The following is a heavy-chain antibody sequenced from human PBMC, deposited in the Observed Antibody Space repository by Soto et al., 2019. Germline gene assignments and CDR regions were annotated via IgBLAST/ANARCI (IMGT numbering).Heavy chain of an antibody. D-gene: IGHD3-10*01. CDR2: IIPIFGTA. CDR3: ARQKGGGGYGSGDGCFGY. Sequence: QVQLVQSGAEVKKPGSSVKVSCKASGGTFSSYAISWVRQAPGQGLEWMGGIIPIFGTANYAQKFQGRVTITADESTSTAYMELSSLRSEDTAVYYCARQKGGGGYGSGDGCFGYWGQGTLVTVSS. V-gene: IGHV1-69*01. CDR1: GGTFSSYA. J-gene: IGHJ4*02.